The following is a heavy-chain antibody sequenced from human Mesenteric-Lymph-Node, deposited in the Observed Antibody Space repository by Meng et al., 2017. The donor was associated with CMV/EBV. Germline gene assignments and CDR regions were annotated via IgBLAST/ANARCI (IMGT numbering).Heavy chain of an antibody. CDR2: IDTSNYPL. V-gene: IGHV3-11*04. CDR1: GFIFSDYY. J-gene: IGHJ6*02. D-gene: IGHD6-13*01. CDR3: ARDNRHSSSWYYYYGMDV. Sequence: GESLKISCATSGFIFSDYYMSWVRQAPGKRLEWVSYIDTSNYPLYYADSVKGRFTISRDNAKNSLYLQMNSLRAEDTAVYYCARDNRHSSSWYYYYGMDVWGQGTTVTVSS.